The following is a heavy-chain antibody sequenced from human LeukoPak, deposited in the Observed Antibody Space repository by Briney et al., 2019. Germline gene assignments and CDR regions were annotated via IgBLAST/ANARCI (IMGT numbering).Heavy chain of an antibody. Sequence: ASVKVTCNASGGTFSSYAISWVRQAPGQGLEWMGGIIPIFGTANYAQKFQGRVTITADESTSTAYMELSSLRSEDTAVYYCATGSQGKNTAHDYWGQGTLVTVSS. CDR3: ATGSQGKNTAHDY. D-gene: IGHD3-10*01. CDR2: IIPIFGTA. CDR1: GGTFSSYA. J-gene: IGHJ4*02. V-gene: IGHV1-69*13.